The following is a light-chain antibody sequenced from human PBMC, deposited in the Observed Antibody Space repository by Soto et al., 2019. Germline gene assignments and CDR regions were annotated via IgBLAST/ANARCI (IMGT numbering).Light chain of an antibody. V-gene: IGKV3-11*01. CDR3: QQRSSWPLT. CDR1: HSVTWY. CDR2: EAS. Sequence: EIVLTQSPATQSLFPRERATLSCRASHSVTWYLAWYQQRPGQTPSLLSYEASNMATCIPPRLSGSGSGTVFTLSISSLEPEDFAVYYCQQRSSWPLTLGPGAKGDIK. J-gene: IGKJ3*01.